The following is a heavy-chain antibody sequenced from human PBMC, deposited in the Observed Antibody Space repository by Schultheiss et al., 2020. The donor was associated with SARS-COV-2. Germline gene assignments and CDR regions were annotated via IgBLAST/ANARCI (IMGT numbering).Heavy chain of an antibody. CDR3: ARGYCSSTSCYPYYFDY. J-gene: IGHJ4*02. CDR1: GFTFDDYA. V-gene: IGHV3-48*03. CDR2: ISSSGSTI. D-gene: IGHD2-2*01. Sequence: GGSLRLSCAASGFTFDDYAMHWVRQAPGKGLEWVSYISSSGSTIYYADSVKGRFTISRDNAKNSLYLQMNSLRAEDTAVYYCARGYCSSTSCYPYYFDYWGQGTLVTVAT.